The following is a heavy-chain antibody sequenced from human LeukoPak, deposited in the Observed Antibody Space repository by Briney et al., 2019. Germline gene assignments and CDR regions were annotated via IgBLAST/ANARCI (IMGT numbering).Heavy chain of an antibody. Sequence: PGGSLRLSCAASGFTFSSYAMSWVRQAPGEGLEWVSAISGSLGSTHYADSVEGRFTISRDNSKSTLYLQMISLRAEDTAVYYCAKDKDVAFDIWGQGTMLTVSS. J-gene: IGHJ3*02. CDR1: GFTFSSYA. D-gene: IGHD5-24*01. CDR3: AKDKDVAFDI. CDR2: ISGSLGST. V-gene: IGHV3-23*01.